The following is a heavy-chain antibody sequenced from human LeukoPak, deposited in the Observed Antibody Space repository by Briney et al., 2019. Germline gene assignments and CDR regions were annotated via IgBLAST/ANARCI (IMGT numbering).Heavy chain of an antibody. CDR3: ARGYSSSWPIFDY. CDR1: GGSISSSSYY. Sequence: SETLSLTCTVSGGSISSSSYYWGWTRQPPGKGLEWIGSIYYSGSTYYNPSLKSRVTISVDTSKNQFSLKLSSVTAADTAVYYCARGYSSSWPIFDYWGQGTLVTVSS. CDR2: IYYSGST. V-gene: IGHV4-39*07. J-gene: IGHJ4*02. D-gene: IGHD6-13*01.